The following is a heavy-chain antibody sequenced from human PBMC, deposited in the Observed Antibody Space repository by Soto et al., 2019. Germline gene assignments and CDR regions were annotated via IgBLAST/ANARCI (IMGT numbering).Heavy chain of an antibody. CDR2: IKQDGSEK. J-gene: IGHJ5*02. CDR3: ARGPTGNSWTYNWFDP. V-gene: IGHV3-7*05. Sequence: GGSLRLSCAASGFTFSSYWMSWVRQAPGKGLEWVANIKQDGSEKYYVDSVKGRFTVSRDNAKNSLYLQMNSLRAEDTAVYYCARGPTGNSWTYNWFDPWGQGTLVTVSS. D-gene: IGHD6-13*01. CDR1: GFTFSSYW.